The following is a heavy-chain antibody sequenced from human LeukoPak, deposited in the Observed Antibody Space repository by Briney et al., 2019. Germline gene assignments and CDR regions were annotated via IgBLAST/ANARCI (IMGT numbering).Heavy chain of an antibody. CDR3: ARDVAALPRPYYYMDV. CDR1: GYTFTSYA. V-gene: IGHV1-69*13. J-gene: IGHJ6*03. Sequence: ASVKVSCKASGYTFTSYAISWVRQAPGQGLEWMGGTIPIFGTANYAQKFQGRVTITADESTSTAYMELSSLRSEDTAVYYCARDVAALPRPYYYMDVWGKGTTVTVSS. CDR2: TIPIFGTA. D-gene: IGHD6-13*01.